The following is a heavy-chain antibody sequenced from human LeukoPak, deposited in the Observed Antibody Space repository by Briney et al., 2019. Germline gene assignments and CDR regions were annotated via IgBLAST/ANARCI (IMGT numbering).Heavy chain of an antibody. CDR3: TTVPRGY. CDR1: GLTFTYAW. CDR2: IKSKTDGGTT. Sequence: GGSLRLFCAASGLTFTYAWMTWVRQAPGKGLEWVGRIKSKTDGGTTDYAAPMKGRFTISRDDSKNTLYLQMNSLNTEDTAVYYCTTVPRGYWGQGTLVTVSS. V-gene: IGHV3-15*01. D-gene: IGHD3-10*01. J-gene: IGHJ4*02.